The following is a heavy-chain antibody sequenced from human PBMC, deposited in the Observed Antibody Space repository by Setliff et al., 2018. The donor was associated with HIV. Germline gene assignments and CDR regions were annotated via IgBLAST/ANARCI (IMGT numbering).Heavy chain of an antibody. CDR2: ISGSDDTV. J-gene: IGHJ4*02. CDR3: ATSSPPDDYGDLGGIDH. V-gene: IGHV3-48*02. Sequence: GGSLRLSCAASGFTFSSYWMSWVRQAPGKGLEWVSYISGSDDTVLYAESVKGRFSVSRDNADNSLSLQMNGLRDDDTAVYFCATSSPPDDYGDLGGIDHWGQGTLVTVSS. CDR1: GFTFSSYW. D-gene: IGHD4-17*01.